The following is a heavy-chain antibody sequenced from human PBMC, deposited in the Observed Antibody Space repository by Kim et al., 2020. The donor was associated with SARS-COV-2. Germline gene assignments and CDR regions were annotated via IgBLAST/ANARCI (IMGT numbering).Heavy chain of an antibody. J-gene: IGHJ4*02. D-gene: IGHD1-26*01. CDR2: ISGNGNYT. V-gene: IGHV3-21*01. Sequence: GGSLRLSCAASGFTFSDYSMNWVRQTPGKGLQWVSSISGNGNYTYYADSVKGRFTISRDNAKNSLYLQMYSLRVDDTAVDYCARDLVVGAASSYYFDFWGQGNQVTVYS. CDR3: ARDLVVGAASSYYFDF. CDR1: GFTFSDYS.